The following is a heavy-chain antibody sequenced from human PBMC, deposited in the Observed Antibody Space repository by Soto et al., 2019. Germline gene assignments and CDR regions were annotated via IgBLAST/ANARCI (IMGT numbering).Heavy chain of an antibody. D-gene: IGHD3-10*01. J-gene: IGHJ4*02. Sequence: PSETLSLTCAVSGGSISSSNWWSWVRQPPGKGLEWIGEIYHSGSTNYNPSLKSRVTISVDKSKNQFSLKLSSVTAADTAVYYCARIYGSGSYPYDYWGQGTLVTVSS. CDR3: ARIYGSGSYPYDY. CDR1: GGSISSSNW. CDR2: IYHSGST. V-gene: IGHV4-4*02.